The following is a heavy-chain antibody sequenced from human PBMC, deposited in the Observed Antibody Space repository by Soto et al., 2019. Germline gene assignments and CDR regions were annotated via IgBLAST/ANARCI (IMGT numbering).Heavy chain of an antibody. CDR1: GYSFTSYW. V-gene: IGHV5-51*01. Sequence: PGESLKISCKGSGYSFTSYWIGWVRQMPGKGLEWMGTIYPGDSDTRYSPSFQGQVTISADKSISTAYLQWSSLKASDTAMYYCARLNVVVPARYYYGMDVWGQGTTVTVSS. D-gene: IGHD2-2*01. J-gene: IGHJ6*02. CDR2: IYPGDSDT. CDR3: ARLNVVVPARYYYGMDV.